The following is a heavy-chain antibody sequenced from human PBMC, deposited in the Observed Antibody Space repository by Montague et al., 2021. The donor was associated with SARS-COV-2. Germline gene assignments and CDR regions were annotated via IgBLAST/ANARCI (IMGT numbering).Heavy chain of an antibody. V-gene: IGHV4-39*01. CDR1: GGSFDSDNYF. CDR3: ARHRRYDVVTYYPDF. CDR2: ISNGGRT. D-gene: IGHD3-9*01. Sequence: SETRSLTCSVSGGSFDSDNYFWGWIRQPPGKRLEWIGDISNGGRTLDNPSLKSRVTISVHTSRNQLSLNVKSVTAADTAVYYCARHRRYDVVTYYPDFWGQGILVTVSS. J-gene: IGHJ4*02.